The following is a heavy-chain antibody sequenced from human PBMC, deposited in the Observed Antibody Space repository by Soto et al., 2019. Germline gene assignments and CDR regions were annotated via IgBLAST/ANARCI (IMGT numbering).Heavy chain of an antibody. D-gene: IGHD6-13*01. CDR2: ITSSGTTV. CDR1: GFTFSSYS. V-gene: IGHV3-48*02. Sequence: EVHLVESGGGLVQPGGSLRLSCAASGFTFSSYSLNWVRQAPGKGLEWVSYITSSGTTVYYAVSVRGRFTISRDNAKNSLYLQMNSLRDADTAVYYCARGSSNWAYYFDFWGQGTLVTVSS. CDR3: ARGSSNWAYYFDF. J-gene: IGHJ4*02.